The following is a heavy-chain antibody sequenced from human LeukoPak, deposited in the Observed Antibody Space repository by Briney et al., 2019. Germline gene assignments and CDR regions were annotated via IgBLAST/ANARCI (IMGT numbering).Heavy chain of an antibody. CDR2: ISGSGGST. CDR3: ARDLEGATYGDWPDPIDY. V-gene: IGHV3-23*01. J-gene: IGHJ4*02. D-gene: IGHD4-17*01. Sequence: GGSLRLSCAASGFTFSSYAMSWVRQAPGKGLEWVSLISGSGGSTYFADSVKGRFTISRDNSKNTLYLQMNSLRDEDTAVYYCARDLEGATYGDWPDPIDYWGQGTLVTVSS. CDR1: GFTFSSYA.